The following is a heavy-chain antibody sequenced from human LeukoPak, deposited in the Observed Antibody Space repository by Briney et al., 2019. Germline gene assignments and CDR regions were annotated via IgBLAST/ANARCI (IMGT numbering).Heavy chain of an antibody. Sequence: SVKVSCKASGGTFSSYAISWVRQAPGQGLEWMGRIIPILGIAHYAQKFQGRVTITADKSTSTAYMELSSLRSEDTAVYYCARARIAVAGYFDYWGQGTLVTVSS. V-gene: IGHV1-69*04. J-gene: IGHJ4*02. D-gene: IGHD6-19*01. CDR2: IIPILGIA. CDR1: GGTFSSYA. CDR3: ARARIAVAGYFDY.